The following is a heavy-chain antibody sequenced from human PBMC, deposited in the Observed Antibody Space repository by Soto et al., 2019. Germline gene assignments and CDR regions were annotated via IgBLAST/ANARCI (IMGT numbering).Heavy chain of an antibody. CDR1: GYTLTELS. Sequence: ASVKVSCKVSGYTLTELSMHWVRQAPGKGLEWMGGFDPEDGETIYAQKFQGRVTMTEDTSTDTAYMELSSLRSEDTAVYYCATRGPAATTNYYYYYMDVWGKGTTVTVS. D-gene: IGHD2-2*01. V-gene: IGHV1-24*01. CDR3: ATRGPAATTNYYYYYMDV. J-gene: IGHJ6*03. CDR2: FDPEDGET.